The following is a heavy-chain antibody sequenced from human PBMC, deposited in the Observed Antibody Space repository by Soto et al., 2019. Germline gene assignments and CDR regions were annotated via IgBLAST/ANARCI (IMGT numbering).Heavy chain of an antibody. D-gene: IGHD3-3*01. Sequence: GGSLRLSCAASGFNFSSYGMQWVRQAPGKGLEWVAVIWYDGSNKYYADSVKGRFTISRDNSKNTMYLQMNSLRAEDTAVYYCARDYDFRSGYYFYYGMDVWGQGTTVTVSS. V-gene: IGHV3-33*01. CDR2: IWYDGSNK. CDR3: ARDYDFRSGYYFYYGMDV. J-gene: IGHJ6*02. CDR1: GFNFSSYG.